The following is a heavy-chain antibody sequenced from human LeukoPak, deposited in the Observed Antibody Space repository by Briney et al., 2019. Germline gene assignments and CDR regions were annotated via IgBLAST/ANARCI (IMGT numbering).Heavy chain of an antibody. CDR2: ISVSRGVI. CDR3: ARDLQTGLAFDG. CDR1: GFTFSSGT. Sequence: GGSLRLSCAASGFTFSSGTMNWVRQAPGKGLEWVSYISVSRGVICYARSLKGGFTISRDTAANTLFLQMNSLRVEDTAVYYCARDLQTGLAFDGWGQGTVVSVSS. D-gene: IGHD1-1*01. J-gene: IGHJ3*01. V-gene: IGHV3-21*05.